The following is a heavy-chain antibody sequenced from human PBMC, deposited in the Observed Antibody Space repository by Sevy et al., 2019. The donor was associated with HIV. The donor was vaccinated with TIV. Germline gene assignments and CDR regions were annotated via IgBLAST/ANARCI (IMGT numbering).Heavy chain of an antibody. CDR1: GFTFSSYD. V-gene: IGHV3-13*01. CDR3: ARASGGDYLYDY. Sequence: GGSLRLSCAASGFTFSSYDMHWVRQATGKGLEWVSAIGTAGDTYYPGSVKGRFTISRENAKNSLYLQMNSLGAGDTAVYYCARASGGDYLYDYWGQGTLVTVSS. CDR2: IGTAGDT. J-gene: IGHJ4*02. D-gene: IGHD4-17*01.